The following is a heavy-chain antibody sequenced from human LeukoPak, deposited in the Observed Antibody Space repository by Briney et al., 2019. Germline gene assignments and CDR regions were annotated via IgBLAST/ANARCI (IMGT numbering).Heavy chain of an antibody. D-gene: IGHD3-22*01. V-gene: IGHV1-69*05. Sequence: ASVKVSCKASGGTFSSYAISWVRQAPGQGLEWMGRIIPIFGTANYAQKFQGRVTITTDESTSTAYMELSSLRSEDTAVYYCARDYYDSSGYADAFDIWGQGTMVTVSS. CDR2: IIPIFGTA. CDR1: GGTFSSYA. CDR3: ARDYYDSSGYADAFDI. J-gene: IGHJ3*02.